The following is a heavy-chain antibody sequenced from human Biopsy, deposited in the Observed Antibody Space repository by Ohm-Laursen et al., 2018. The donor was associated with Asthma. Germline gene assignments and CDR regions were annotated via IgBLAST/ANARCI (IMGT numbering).Heavy chain of an antibody. J-gene: IGHJ6*02. CDR1: GGTFSSYS. CDR2: IIPIFGTA. CDR3: ARHPYVDGSDNYYYRGNDYYLGMDV. Sequence: ASVKVSCKASGGTFSSYSVSWVRQAPGQGLEWMGGIIPIFGTANYAQKFQGRVTITADESTSTAYMELSSLRSEDTAVYYCARHPYVDGSDNYYYRGNDYYLGMDVWGQGTTVTVSS. V-gene: IGHV1-69*13. D-gene: IGHD3-10*01.